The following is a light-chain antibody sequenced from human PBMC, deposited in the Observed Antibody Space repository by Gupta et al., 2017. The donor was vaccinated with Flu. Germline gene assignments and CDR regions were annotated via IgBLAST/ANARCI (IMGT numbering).Light chain of an antibody. V-gene: IGKV2-30*01. J-gene: IGKJ1*01. Sequence: DAVMTQSPLSLSVTLGQPAVISCRSSQSLVYSDGNTYLEWFQQRPGQSPRRLIYKVSNRDSGVPDRFSGSGSGTDFTLKISRVEAEDLGVYYCRQDKQWPWTFGQGTKVEIK. CDR3: RQDKQWPWT. CDR2: KVS. CDR1: QSLVYSDGNTY.